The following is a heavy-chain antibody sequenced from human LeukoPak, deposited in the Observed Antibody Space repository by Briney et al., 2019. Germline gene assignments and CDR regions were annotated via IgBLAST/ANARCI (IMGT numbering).Heavy chain of an antibody. J-gene: IGHJ3*02. CDR2: ISSSSNYI. D-gene: IGHD6-13*01. CDR1: GFTFSSHS. CDR3: ARDHGLYSSSWYGDAFDI. Sequence: PGGSLRLSCAASGFTFSSHSMTWVRQAPGKGLEWVSSISSSSNYIYYADSVKGRFTISRDNSKNTLYLQMNSLRAEDTAVYYCARDHGLYSSSWYGDAFDIWGQGTMVTVSS. V-gene: IGHV3-21*01.